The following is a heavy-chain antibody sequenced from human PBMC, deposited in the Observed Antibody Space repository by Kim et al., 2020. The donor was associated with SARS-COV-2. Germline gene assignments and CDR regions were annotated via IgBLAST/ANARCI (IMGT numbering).Heavy chain of an antibody. V-gene: IGHV3-23*01. Sequence: KGRFTITQDNSKTTLYLQMNSLSAEDTAVYYCAKGPVGSSWYSLSFADYWGQGTLVTVSS. D-gene: IGHD6-13*01. J-gene: IGHJ4*02. CDR3: AKGPVGSSWYSLSFADY.